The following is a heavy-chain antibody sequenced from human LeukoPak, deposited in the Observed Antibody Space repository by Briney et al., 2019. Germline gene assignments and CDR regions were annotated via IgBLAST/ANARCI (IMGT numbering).Heavy chain of an antibody. CDR1: GYSISSGYY. CDR3: ARQRYSYGYPGY. J-gene: IGHJ4*02. V-gene: IGHV4-38-2*01. CDR2: IYHSGST. Sequence: SETLSLICAVSGYSISSGYYWGWIRQPPGKGLEWIGSIYHSGSTYYNPSLKSRVTISVDTSKNQFSLKLSSVTAADTAVYCCARQRYSYGYPGYWGQGTLVTVSS. D-gene: IGHD5-18*01.